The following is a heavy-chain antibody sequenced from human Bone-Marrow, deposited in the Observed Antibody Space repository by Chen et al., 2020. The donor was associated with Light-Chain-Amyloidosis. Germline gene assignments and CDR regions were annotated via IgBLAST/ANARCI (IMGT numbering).Heavy chain of an antibody. V-gene: IGHV3-7*03. D-gene: IGHD3-16*01. CDR2: IKKDKSEK. CDR1: GFTFSDYW. Sequence: EVQLVESGGGLVQPGGSLRLSCAASGFTFSDYWMSWVRQAPGKGLEWVANIKKDKSEKYYVESVKGRFTISRDNAKDSLYLQMSSLRAEDTAMYYCARHIVWGAPDYWGQGTLVTVSS. CDR3: ARHIVWGAPDY. J-gene: IGHJ4*02.